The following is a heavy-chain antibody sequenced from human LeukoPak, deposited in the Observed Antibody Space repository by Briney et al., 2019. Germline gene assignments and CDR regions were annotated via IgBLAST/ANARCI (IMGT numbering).Heavy chain of an antibody. CDR1: GGSISSGGYS. J-gene: IGHJ6*02. V-gene: IGHV4-30-2*01. CDR3: ARVTGTKYIYYYYGMDV. Sequence: SETLSLTCAVSGGSISSGGYSWSWIRQPPGKGLERIGYIYHSGSTYYNPSLKSRVTISVDRSKNQFSLKLSSVTAADTAVYYCARVTGTKYIYYYYGMDVWGQGTTVTVSS. CDR2: IYHSGST. D-gene: IGHD1-1*01.